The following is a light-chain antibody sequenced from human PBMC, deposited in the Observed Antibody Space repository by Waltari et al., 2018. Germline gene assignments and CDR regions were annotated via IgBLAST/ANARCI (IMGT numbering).Light chain of an antibody. CDR2: AAS. CDR3: QNHERLPAT. Sequence: ATLSCRASQNIGTYLVWYQQKPGQAPRLLMYAASRRATGIPDRFSGSGSGTDFSLTITRLEPEDFAVYYCQNHERLPATFGQGTKVEIK. V-gene: IGKV3-20*01. J-gene: IGKJ1*01. CDR1: QNIGTY.